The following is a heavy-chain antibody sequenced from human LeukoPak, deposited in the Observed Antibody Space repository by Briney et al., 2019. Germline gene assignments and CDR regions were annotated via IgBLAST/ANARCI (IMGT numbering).Heavy chain of an antibody. V-gene: IGHV4-39*07. CDR3: ARAFHIAAAEGASSGEFDY. D-gene: IGHD6-13*01. CDR2: IYYSGST. J-gene: IGHJ4*02. Sequence: PSETLSLTCTVSGGSISSSSYYWGWIRQPPGKGLEWIGSIYYSGSTYYNPSLKSRVTISVDTSKNQFSLKLSSVTAADTAVYYCARAFHIAAAEGASSGEFDYWGQGTLVTVSS. CDR1: GGSISSSSYY.